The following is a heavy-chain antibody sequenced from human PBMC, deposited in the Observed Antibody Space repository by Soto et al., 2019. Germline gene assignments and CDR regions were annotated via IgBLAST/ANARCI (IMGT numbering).Heavy chain of an antibody. CDR2: IYSGGST. J-gene: IGHJ4*02. Sequence: GGSLRLSCAASGFTVSNNYMSWVRQAPGKGLEWVSVIYSGGSTYYADSVKGRFTISRDNSKNTLYLQMNSLRAEDTAVYYCARGAYYYDSSGYYLVYWGQGTLVTVSS. CDR3: ARGAYYYDSSGYYLVY. CDR1: GFTVSNNY. V-gene: IGHV3-53*01. D-gene: IGHD3-22*01.